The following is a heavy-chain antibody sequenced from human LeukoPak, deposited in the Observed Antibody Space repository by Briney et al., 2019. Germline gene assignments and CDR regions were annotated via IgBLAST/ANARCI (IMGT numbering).Heavy chain of an antibody. CDR2: IRYDGSNK. V-gene: IGHV3-30*02. J-gene: IGHJ6*03. CDR1: GFTFSSYG. Sequence: VGSLRLSCAASGFTFSSYGMHWVRQAPGKGLEWVAFIRYDGSNKYYAYSVKGRFTSSRDNSKNTLYLQMNSLRAEDTAVYYCAKEGGPAGFYYYYMDVWGKGTTVTVSS. CDR3: AKEGGPAGFYYYYMDV.